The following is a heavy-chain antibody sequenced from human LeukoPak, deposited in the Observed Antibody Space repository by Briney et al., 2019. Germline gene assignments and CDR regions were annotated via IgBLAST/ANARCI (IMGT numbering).Heavy chain of an antibody. CDR3: ARSLHIAAAGTYHFDY. CDR2: IYTSGST. CDR1: GDSISSGSSY. V-gene: IGHV4-61*02. D-gene: IGHD6-13*01. J-gene: IGHJ4*02. Sequence: PSQTMSLTCTVSGDSISSGSSYWSWIRQPAGKGLEWIGRIYTSGSTSYNPSPKSRVPISVDTSKNQFSLKLSSVTAADTAVYYCARSLHIAAAGTYHFDYWGQGTLVTVSS.